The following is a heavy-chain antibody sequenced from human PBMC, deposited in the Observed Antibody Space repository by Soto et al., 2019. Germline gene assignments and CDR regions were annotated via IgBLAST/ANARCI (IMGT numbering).Heavy chain of an antibody. J-gene: IGHJ6*02. V-gene: IGHV1-69*01. CDR1: GGTFSSYA. CDR2: IITIFGTA. Sequence: QVQLVQSGAEVKKPGSSVKVSCKASGGTFSSYAISWVRQAPGQGLEWMGGIITIFGTANYAQKFQGRVTRYADESTSTAYMELSSLRSEDTAVYYCERPKRGYSYDNYYYYVIDVWGQGTTVTVSS. D-gene: IGHD5-18*01. CDR3: ERPKRGYSYDNYYYYVIDV.